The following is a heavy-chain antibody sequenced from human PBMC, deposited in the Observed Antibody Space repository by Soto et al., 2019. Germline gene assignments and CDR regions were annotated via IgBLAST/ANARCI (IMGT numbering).Heavy chain of an antibody. D-gene: IGHD2-2*01. CDR3: ARAVPDCSSTSCHVVFFDY. Sequence: SETLSLTCTVSGGSISSYYWSWIRQPPGKGLEWIGYIYYSGSTNYNPSLKSRVTISVDTSKNQFSLKLSSVTAADTAVYYCARAVPDCSSTSCHVVFFDYWGQGTLVTVSS. J-gene: IGHJ4*02. V-gene: IGHV4-59*01. CDR1: GGSISSYY. CDR2: IYYSGST.